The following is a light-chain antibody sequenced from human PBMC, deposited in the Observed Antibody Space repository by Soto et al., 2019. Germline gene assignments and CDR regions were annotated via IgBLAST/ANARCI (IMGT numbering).Light chain of an antibody. CDR1: SSDVGGYDY. V-gene: IGLV2-14*01. Sequence: QSALTQPASVSGSPGQSITISCTGTSSDVGGYDYVSWYQQHPGKAPKLMIYEVSNRPSGVSNRFSGSMSGNTASLTISGLQAEDEADYYCSSYTSSSTFYVFGSGTKVTVL. J-gene: IGLJ1*01. CDR2: EVS. CDR3: SSYTSSSTFYV.